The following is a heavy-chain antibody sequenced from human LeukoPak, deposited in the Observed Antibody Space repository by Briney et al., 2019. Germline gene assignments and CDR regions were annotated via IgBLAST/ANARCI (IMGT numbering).Heavy chain of an antibody. CDR1: GFTFSRYW. D-gene: IGHD3-3*01. CDR2: INSDGSST. CDR3: VDAFGDAFDI. J-gene: IGHJ3*02. Sequence: GGSLRLSCAASGFTFSRYWMHWVRQVPGKGLVWVSHINSDGSSTTYADSVKGRFTISRDNAKNTLYLQMNSLRGEDTGVYYCVDAFGDAFDIWGQGTVVTVSS. V-gene: IGHV3-74*01.